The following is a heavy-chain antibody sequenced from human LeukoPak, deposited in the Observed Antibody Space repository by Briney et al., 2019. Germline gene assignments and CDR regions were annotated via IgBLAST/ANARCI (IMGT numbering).Heavy chain of an antibody. J-gene: IGHJ4*01. Sequence: PGASVKVSCKASGYTLTDYYLHWVRQAPGQGLKWMGWINPNSGATHYAQSFQARVTMTRDTSIASSYMELTGLESDDTAVYYCARGRRILGGPENAGDFFDFWGQGSLVTVSS. D-gene: IGHD3-16*01. V-gene: IGHV1-2*02. CDR3: ARGRRILGGPENAGDFFDF. CDR2: INPNSGAT. CDR1: GYTLTDYY.